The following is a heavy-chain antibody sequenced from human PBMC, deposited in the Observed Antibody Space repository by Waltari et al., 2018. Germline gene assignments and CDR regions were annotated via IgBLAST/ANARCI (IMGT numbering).Heavy chain of an antibody. CDR1: RDAITEHY. Sequence: LVQSGAEVMKPGASVKVSCKVSRDAITEHYIHWVRRAPGQGLAWMGWINPNGGTTNYAQRYRGRITVTWDTSMTTSYMGLSGLRSDDTAVYYCAREYCGGDCRLFDYWGQGTLVTVSS. V-gene: IGHV1-2*02. J-gene: IGHJ4*02. D-gene: IGHD2-21*02. CDR2: INPNGGTT. CDR3: AREYCGGDCRLFDY.